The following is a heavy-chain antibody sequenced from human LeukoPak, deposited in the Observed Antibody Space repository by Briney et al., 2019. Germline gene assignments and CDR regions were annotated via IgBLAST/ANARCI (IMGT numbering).Heavy chain of an antibody. J-gene: IGHJ4*02. CDR3: ARRRGGAVGGWEPFDH. D-gene: IGHD6-19*01. Sequence: ASVKVSCKASGYTFTDYCIHWVRQAPGHGLEWMGSINPDSDDTNYPQKFQGRVTMTRDTSINTAYVELHRLRSDDTAIYYCARRRGGAVGGWEPFDHWGQGTLVTVSS. V-gene: IGHV1-2*02. CDR2: INPDSDDT. CDR1: GYTFTDYC.